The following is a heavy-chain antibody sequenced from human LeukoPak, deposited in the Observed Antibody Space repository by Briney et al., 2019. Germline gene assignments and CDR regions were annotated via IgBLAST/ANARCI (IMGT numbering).Heavy chain of an antibody. CDR1: GGSISSYY. CDR2: IYYSGST. J-gene: IGHJ6*02. D-gene: IGHD2/OR15-2a*01. CDR3: ARDRRRASMGYYYYGMDV. Sequence: SETLSLTCTVSGGSISSYYWSWIRQPPGKGLEWIGYIYYSGSTNYNPSLKGRVTISVDTSKNQFSLKLSSVTAADTAVYYCARDRRRASMGYYYYGMDVWGQGTTVTVSS. V-gene: IGHV4-59*01.